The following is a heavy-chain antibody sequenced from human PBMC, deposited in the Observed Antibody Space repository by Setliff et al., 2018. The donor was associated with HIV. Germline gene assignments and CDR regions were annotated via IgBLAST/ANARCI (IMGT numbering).Heavy chain of an antibody. J-gene: IGHJ6*03. CDR3: AREIRAGDYPPYNYYFYMDV. D-gene: IGHD4-17*01. V-gene: IGHV3-21*01. CDR2: ISGSSSYW. Sequence: GGSLRLSCAASGFTFSKYFMNWVRQTPGKGLEWVSSISGSSSYWKYADSVKGRFTISRDNAKNSLFLQTNSLRAEDTAVYYCAREIRAGDYPPYNYYFYMDVWGNGTTVTVSS. CDR1: GFTFSKYF.